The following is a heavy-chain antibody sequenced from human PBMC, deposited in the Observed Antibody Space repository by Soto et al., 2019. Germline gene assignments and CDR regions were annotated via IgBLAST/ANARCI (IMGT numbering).Heavy chain of an antibody. Sequence: GGSLRLSCAASGFTFSSYAMSWVRQAPGKGLEWVSAISGSGGSTYYADSVKGRFTISRDNSKNTLYLQMNSLRAEDTAVYYCAKWEDCSGGSCYSYSVHYYYYYMDVWGKGTTVTVSS. J-gene: IGHJ6*03. CDR2: ISGSGGST. CDR1: GFTFSSYA. D-gene: IGHD2-15*01. V-gene: IGHV3-23*01. CDR3: AKWEDCSGGSCYSYSVHYYYYYMDV.